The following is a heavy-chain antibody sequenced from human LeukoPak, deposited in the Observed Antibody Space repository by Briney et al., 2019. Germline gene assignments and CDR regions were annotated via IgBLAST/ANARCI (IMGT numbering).Heavy chain of an antibody. V-gene: IGHV3-21*01. CDR3: ARDLDRSYPNWFDP. CDR1: GFTFSSYS. D-gene: IGHD1-1*01. CDR2: ISSRSDYI. J-gene: IGHJ5*02. Sequence: PGGSLRLSCAASGFTFSSYSMTWVRQAPGRGLEWVSFISSRSDYIYYADSVKGRFTTSRDNVNNSLYLHMNSLRAEDTAVYYCARDLDRSYPNWFDPWGQGTLVTVSS.